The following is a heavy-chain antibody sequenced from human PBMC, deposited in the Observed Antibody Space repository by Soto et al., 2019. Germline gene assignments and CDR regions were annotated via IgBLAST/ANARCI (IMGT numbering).Heavy chain of an antibody. D-gene: IGHD3-10*01. J-gene: IGHJ4*02. CDR3: ARAAGESYPGSRVFDS. CDR2: ITTTGGES. V-gene: IGHV3-23*01. Sequence: HPGGSLRLSCAASGFTFSNSALTLARQAPGKGLEWVSVITTTGGESLYADSVKGRFTISRDNFKNTLYLPINSLRAEDTAIYYCARAAGESYPGSRVFDSWGQGTRVTVTS. CDR1: GFTFSNSA.